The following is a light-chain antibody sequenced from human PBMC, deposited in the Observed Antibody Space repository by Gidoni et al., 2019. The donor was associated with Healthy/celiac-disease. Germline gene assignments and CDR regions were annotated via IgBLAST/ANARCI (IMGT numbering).Light chain of an antibody. CDR2: WAS. CDR3: QQYYSTNT. J-gene: IGKJ2*01. Sequence: IVMTQSPDSLAVSLGERATINCKSSQSVLYSSNNKNYLAWYQQKPGQPPKLLIYWASTRESGVPDRFSGSGSGTDFTLTISSLQAEDVAVYYCQQYYSTNTFGQXTKLEIK. CDR1: QSVLYSSNNKNY. V-gene: IGKV4-1*01.